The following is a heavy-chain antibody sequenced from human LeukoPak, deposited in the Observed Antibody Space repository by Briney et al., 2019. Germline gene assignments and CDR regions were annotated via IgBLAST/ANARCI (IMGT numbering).Heavy chain of an antibody. Sequence: GGSLRLSCAASGFTFSSYAMSWVRQAPGKGLEWVSAISGSGGSTYYADSVKGRFTISRDNSKNTLYLQMNSLRAEDTAVYYCAREYYDILTGYYEFDYWGQGTLVTVSS. V-gene: IGHV3-23*01. CDR2: ISGSGGST. CDR1: GFTFSSYA. J-gene: IGHJ4*02. D-gene: IGHD3-9*01. CDR3: AREYYDILTGYYEFDY.